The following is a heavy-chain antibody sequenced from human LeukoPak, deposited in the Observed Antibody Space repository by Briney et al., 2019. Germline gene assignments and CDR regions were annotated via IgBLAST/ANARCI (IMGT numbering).Heavy chain of an antibody. Sequence: SETLSLTCAVYGGSFSGYYWSWIRQPPGKGLEWIGEINHSGSTNYNPSLKSRVTISVDTSKNQFSLKLSSVTAADTAVYYCASGTPAYDFWSGCPYYYYYYMDVWGKGTTVTVSS. V-gene: IGHV4-34*01. CDR3: ASGTPAYDFWSGCPYYYYYYMDV. J-gene: IGHJ6*03. CDR1: GGSFSGYY. CDR2: INHSGST. D-gene: IGHD3-3*01.